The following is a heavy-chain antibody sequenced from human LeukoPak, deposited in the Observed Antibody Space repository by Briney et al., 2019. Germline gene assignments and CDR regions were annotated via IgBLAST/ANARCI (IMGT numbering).Heavy chain of an antibody. D-gene: IGHD3-10*01. CDR1: GYTFTSYG. V-gene: IGHV1-3*01. Sequence: GASVKVSCKASGYTFTSYGISWVRQAPGQGLEWMGWINAGNGNTKYSQKFQGRVTITRDTSASTAYMELSSLRSEDTAVYYCARVPLWFGEHHFDYWGQGTLVTVSS. J-gene: IGHJ4*02. CDR3: ARVPLWFGEHHFDY. CDR2: INAGNGNT.